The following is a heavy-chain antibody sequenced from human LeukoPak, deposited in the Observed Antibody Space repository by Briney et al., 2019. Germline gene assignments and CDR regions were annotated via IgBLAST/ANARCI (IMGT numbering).Heavy chain of an antibody. J-gene: IGHJ4*02. CDR3: AGRLLWFGELQDY. CDR1: GFTFSSYS. Sequence: GGSLRLSCAASGFTFSSYSMNWVRQAPGKGLEWVSSISSSSSYIYYADSVKGRFTISRDNAKNSLYLQMNSLRAEDTAVYYCAGRLLWFGELQDYWGQGTLVTVSS. V-gene: IGHV3-21*01. D-gene: IGHD3-10*01. CDR2: ISSSSSYI.